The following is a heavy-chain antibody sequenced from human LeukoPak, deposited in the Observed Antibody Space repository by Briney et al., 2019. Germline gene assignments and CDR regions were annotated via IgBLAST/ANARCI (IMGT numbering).Heavy chain of an antibody. CDR1: GFAFSSLA. CDR2: ISDSGSIT. Sequence: TGGSLRLSCAASGFAFSSLAMGWVRQAPGKGLEWVSVISDSGSITYYADSVKGRFTISRDNSKNTLFLQMNSLGAEDTAVYYCANPEWLLPSYYYYGLDVWGQGTTVTVSS. CDR3: ANPEWLLPSYYYYGLDV. V-gene: IGHV3-23*01. D-gene: IGHD3-3*01. J-gene: IGHJ6*02.